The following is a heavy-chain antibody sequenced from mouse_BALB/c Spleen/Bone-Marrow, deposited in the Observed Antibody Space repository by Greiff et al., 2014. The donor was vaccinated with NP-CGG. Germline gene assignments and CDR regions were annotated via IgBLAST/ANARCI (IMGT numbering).Heavy chain of an antibody. CDR2: IWAGGST. Sequence: VQLVESGPGLVAPSQSLSITCTVSGFPLTNYGVHWVRQPPGKGLEWLGVIWAGGSTNYNSALMSRLSITKDNSKSQVFLKMNRLQTDDTAMYYCARDRYYDYYFDYWGQGTTLTVSS. CDR3: ARDRYYDYYFDY. V-gene: IGHV2-9*02. J-gene: IGHJ2*01. CDR1: GFPLTNYG. D-gene: IGHD2-4*01.